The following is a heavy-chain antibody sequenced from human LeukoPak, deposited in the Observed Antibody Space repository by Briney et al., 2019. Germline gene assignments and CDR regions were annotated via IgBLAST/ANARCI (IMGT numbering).Heavy chain of an antibody. CDR2: MSYNGTT. CDR3: ARHYDLYYYTDV. J-gene: IGHJ6*03. CDR1: GGSFSSGGYY. D-gene: IGHD3-22*01. Sequence: SQTLSLTCTVSGGSFSSGGYYWSWIRQHPGKGLEWIAYMSYNGTTYYNPALKRRVSISVHTSKNQFSLRLSSVTAADTAVYYCARHYDLYYYTDVWGKGTTVTVYS. V-gene: IGHV4-31*03.